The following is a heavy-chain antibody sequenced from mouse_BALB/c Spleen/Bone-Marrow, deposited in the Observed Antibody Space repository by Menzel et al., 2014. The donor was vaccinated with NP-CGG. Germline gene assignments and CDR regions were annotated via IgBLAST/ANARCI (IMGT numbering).Heavy chain of an antibody. CDR3: ARSYDGYPYAMNY. V-gene: IGHV1S135*01. Sequence: VQLQQSGPELMKPGASVKISCKASSYLFTSYYMHWVKQSHGESLEWIGYFDPFNGGTSYNQKFKGKATLTVDKSSSTAYMHLSSLTSEDSAVYFCARSYDGYPYAMNYWGQGTSVTVSS. D-gene: IGHD2-3*01. J-gene: IGHJ4*01. CDR2: FDPFNGGT. CDR1: SYLFTSYY.